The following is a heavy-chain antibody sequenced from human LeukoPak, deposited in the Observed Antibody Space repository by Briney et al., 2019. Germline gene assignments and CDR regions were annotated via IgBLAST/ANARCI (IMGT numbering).Heavy chain of an antibody. CDR3: ARLFGGGSWGSPFDY. CDR1: GGSISSGGYY. Sequence: SQTLSLTCTVPGGSISSGGYYWSWIRQHPGKGLEWIGYIYYSGSTYYNPSLKSRVTISVDTSKNQFSLKLSSVTAADTAVYYCARLFGGGSWGSPFDYWGQGTQVTVSS. J-gene: IGHJ4*02. CDR2: IYYSGST. V-gene: IGHV4-31*03. D-gene: IGHD2-15*01.